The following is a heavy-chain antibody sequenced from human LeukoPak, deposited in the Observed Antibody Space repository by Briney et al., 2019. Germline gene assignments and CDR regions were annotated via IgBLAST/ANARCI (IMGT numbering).Heavy chain of an antibody. D-gene: IGHD6-13*01. J-gene: IGHJ2*01. CDR1: GFTFSSYA. CDR2: ISGSGGTT. V-gene: IGHV3-23*01. Sequence: GGSLRLSCAASGFTFSSYAMSWVRQAPGKGLEWVSAISGSGGTTYYADSVKGRFTISRDNSKNTLSLQMNSLRAEDTAVYYCAKDHSSNFHWYFDLWGRGTLVTVSS. CDR3: AKDHSSNFHWYFDL.